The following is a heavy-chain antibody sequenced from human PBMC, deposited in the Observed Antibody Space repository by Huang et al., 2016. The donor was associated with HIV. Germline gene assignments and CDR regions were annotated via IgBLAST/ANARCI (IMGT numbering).Heavy chain of an antibody. V-gene: IGHV3-30-3*01. Sequence: QVQLVESGGGVVQPGRSLRLSCAASGFSFANYAMHWVRQAPGKRLELVTLRSNDGSSRYYADDVKGRFTISRDNFKNALYLQMNRLRGDDTAVYYCTREYTVAGAFDLWGQGTMVTVSS. D-gene: IGHD5-12*01. CDR1: GFSFANYA. CDR3: TREYTVAGAFDL. CDR2: RSNDGSSR. J-gene: IGHJ3*01.